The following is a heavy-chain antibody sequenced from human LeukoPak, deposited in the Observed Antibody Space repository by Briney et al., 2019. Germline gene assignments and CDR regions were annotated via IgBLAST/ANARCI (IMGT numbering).Heavy chain of an antibody. Sequence: SQTLSLTCTVSGGSISSTTYYWSWIRQPAVKGLEWIGRIHVSGSTNYNPSLKSRITISVDTSKNQFFLKLSPVTAADTAVYYCARDFDSPLAFDIWGQGTMVTVSS. CDR1: GGSISSTTYY. D-gene: IGHD3-9*01. J-gene: IGHJ3*02. V-gene: IGHV4-61*02. CDR3: ARDFDSPLAFDI. CDR2: IHVSGST.